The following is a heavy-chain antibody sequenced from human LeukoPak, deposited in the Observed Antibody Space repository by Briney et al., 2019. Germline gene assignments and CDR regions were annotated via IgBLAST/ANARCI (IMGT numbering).Heavy chain of an antibody. D-gene: IGHD1-26*01. CDR3: ASVRIVGSYPFFDP. CDR1: GGTFSSYA. J-gene: IGHJ5*02. CDR2: IIPILGIA. Sequence: GSSVKVSCKASGGTFSSYAISWVRQAPGQGLEWMGRIIPILGIANYAQKFQGRVTITADKSTSTAYMELSSLRSEDTAVYYCASVRIVGSYPFFDPWGQGTLVTVSS. V-gene: IGHV1-69*04.